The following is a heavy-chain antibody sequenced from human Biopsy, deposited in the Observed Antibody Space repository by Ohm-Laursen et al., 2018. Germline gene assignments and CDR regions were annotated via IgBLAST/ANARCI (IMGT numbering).Heavy chain of an antibody. V-gene: IGHV1-58*01. CDR1: GFTFSSSA. CDR2: IVVGSGHT. Sequence: GASVKVSCKAFGFTFSSSAVQWVRQARGQRLEWIGWIVVGSGHTNYAQKFQERVTITRDMSTSTAYMELTSLRSEDTAVYYCAATSTLYYYYYAMDVWDQGTTITVSS. J-gene: IGHJ6*02. CDR3: AATSTLYYYYYAMDV.